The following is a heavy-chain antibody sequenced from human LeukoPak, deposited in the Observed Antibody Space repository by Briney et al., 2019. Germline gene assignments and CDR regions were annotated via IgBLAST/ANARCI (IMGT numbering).Heavy chain of an antibody. J-gene: IGHJ4*02. CDR2: IHYSGIT. V-gene: IGHV4-31*03. Sequence: SETLSLTCIVSGGSISNGDYYWSWIRQHPGKGLEGVGDIHYSGITYYNPSLKSRVTISVDTSKNQFSLKLSSVTAADTAVYYCASQRVGGFFDYWGQGTLVTVSS. CDR3: ASQRVGGFFDY. CDR1: GGSISNGDYY. D-gene: IGHD3-10*01.